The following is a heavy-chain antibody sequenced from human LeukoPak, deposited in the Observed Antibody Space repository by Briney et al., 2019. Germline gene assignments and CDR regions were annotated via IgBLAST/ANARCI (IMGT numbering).Heavy chain of an antibody. Sequence: PGGSLRLSCAASGFTFSSYSMNWVRQAPGKGLEWVSYISSTSSTIYYADSVKGRFTISRDNANNSLYLQMNSLRAEDTAVYYCARGLGGSYSPPAFDIWGQGTMVTVSS. CDR3: ARGLGGSYSPPAFDI. J-gene: IGHJ3*02. CDR1: GFTFSSYS. V-gene: IGHV3-48*01. CDR2: ISSTSSTI. D-gene: IGHD1-26*01.